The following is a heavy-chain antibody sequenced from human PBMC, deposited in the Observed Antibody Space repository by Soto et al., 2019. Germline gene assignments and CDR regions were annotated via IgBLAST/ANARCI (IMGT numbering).Heavy chain of an antibody. J-gene: IGHJ3*02. CDR1: GGSISSGDYY. CDR3: ARGYDFGAFDI. CDR2: IYYSGST. Sequence: QVQLQESGPGLVKPSQTLSLTCTVSGGSISSGDYYWSWIRQPPGKGLEWIGYIYYSGSTYYNPSLESRVTSSLDTSKNHFSLKLSSVTAADTAVYYCARGYDFGAFDIWGQGTMVTVSS. D-gene: IGHD3-3*01. V-gene: IGHV4-30-4*01.